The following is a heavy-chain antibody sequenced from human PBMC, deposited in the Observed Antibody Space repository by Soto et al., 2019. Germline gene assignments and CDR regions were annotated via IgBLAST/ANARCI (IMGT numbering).Heavy chain of an antibody. CDR3: ATETSITTSLEMATIFAYYYYGMHX. D-gene: IGHD5-12*01. J-gene: IGHJ6*02. Sequence: SETLSLTFTVSGGSISSISYYWGWIRQPPGKGLELIGGIYYSGSTYYNPSLKSRVTISVDTSKKQFSLKLSSVTAADTAVYYCATETSITTSLEMATIFAYYYYGMHXWGQVTTVTVS. CDR2: IYYSGST. V-gene: IGHV4-39*02. CDR1: GGSISSISYY.